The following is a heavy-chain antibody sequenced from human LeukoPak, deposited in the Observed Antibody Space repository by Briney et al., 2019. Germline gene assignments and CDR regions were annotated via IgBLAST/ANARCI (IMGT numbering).Heavy chain of an antibody. J-gene: IGHJ6*02. CDR1: GFFFDDYG. Sequence: PGGSLRLSCAASGFFFDDYGMHWVRQVPGKGLEWVSGISWQSNTRKYADSVRGRFTISRDNAKNSLYLQMNSLKLEDTALNYCVKDRDFWSGLDVWGQGTMVTVS. CDR2: ISWQSNTR. V-gene: IGHV3-9*01. CDR3: VKDRDFWSGLDV. D-gene: IGHD3-3*01.